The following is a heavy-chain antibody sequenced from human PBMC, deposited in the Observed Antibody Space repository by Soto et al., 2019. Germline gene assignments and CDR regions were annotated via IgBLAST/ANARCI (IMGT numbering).Heavy chain of an antibody. CDR1: GYTFTGYY. V-gene: IGHV1-2*02. CDR3: AREVDSSGYMDV. Sequence: ASVKVSCKASGYTFTGYYMHWVRQAPGQGLEWMGWINPNSVGTNYAQKLQGRVTMTTDTSTSTAYMELRSLRSDDTAVYYCAREVDSSGYMDVWGQGTTVTVSS. J-gene: IGHJ6*02. D-gene: IGHD3-22*01. CDR2: INPNSVGT.